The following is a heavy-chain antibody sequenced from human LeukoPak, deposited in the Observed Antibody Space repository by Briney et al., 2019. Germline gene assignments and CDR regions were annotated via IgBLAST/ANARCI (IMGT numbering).Heavy chain of an antibody. V-gene: IGHV3-30*18. D-gene: IGHD6-13*01. CDR3: AKVIAAAGTKGFDY. Sequence: GGSLRLSCAASGFTFSSYGMHWVRQAPGKGLEWVAVISYDGSNKYCADSVKGRFTISRDNSKNTLYLQMNSLRAEDTAVYYCAKVIAAAGTKGFDYWGQGTLVTVSS. CDR2: ISYDGSNK. CDR1: GFTFSSYG. J-gene: IGHJ4*02.